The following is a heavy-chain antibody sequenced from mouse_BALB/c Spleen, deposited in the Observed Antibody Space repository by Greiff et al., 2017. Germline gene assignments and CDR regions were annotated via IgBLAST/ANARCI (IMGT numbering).Heavy chain of an antibody. D-gene: IGHD1-1*01. CDR2: ISYDGSN. Sequence: EVQLQESGPGLVKPSQSLSLTCSVTGYSITSGYYWNWIRQLPGNKLEWMGYISYDGSNNYNPSLKNRISITRDTSKNQFFLKFNSVTTEDTATYYMAVNLYGSSNDYWGQGTTLTVSS. CDR3: AVNLYGSSNDY. CDR1: GYSITSGYY. J-gene: IGHJ2*01. V-gene: IGHV3-6*02.